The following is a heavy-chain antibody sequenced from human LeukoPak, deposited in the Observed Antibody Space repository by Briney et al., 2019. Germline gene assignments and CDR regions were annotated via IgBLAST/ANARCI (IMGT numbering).Heavy chain of an antibody. CDR3: ARVGRFHGWFDP. CDR1: GGSISSGGYY. V-gene: IGHV4-31*03. Sequence: SQTLSLTCTVSGGSISSGGYYWSWIRQHPGKGLEWIGYIYYSGSTYYNPSLKSRVTISVDTSKNQFSLKLSSVTAADTAVYYCARVGRFHGWFDPWGQGTLVTVSS. D-gene: IGHD3-10*01. CDR2: IYYSGST. J-gene: IGHJ5*02.